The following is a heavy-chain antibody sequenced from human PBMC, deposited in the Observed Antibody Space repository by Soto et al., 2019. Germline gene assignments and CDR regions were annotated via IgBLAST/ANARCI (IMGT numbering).Heavy chain of an antibody. CDR1: GFTFSSYG. J-gene: IGHJ4*02. V-gene: IGHV3-30*18. Sequence: GGSLRLSCAASGFTFSSYGMHWVRQAPGKGLEWVAVISYDGSNKYYADSVKGRFTISRDNSKNTLYLQMNSLRAEDTAVYYCAKDPSRLGYPKYYFDYWGQGTLVTVSS. D-gene: IGHD3-16*01. CDR3: AKDPSRLGYPKYYFDY. CDR2: ISYDGSNK.